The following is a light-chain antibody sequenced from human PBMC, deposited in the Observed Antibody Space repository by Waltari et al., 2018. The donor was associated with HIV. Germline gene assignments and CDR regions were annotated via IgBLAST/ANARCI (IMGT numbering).Light chain of an antibody. CDR3: QQTNGLPRT. J-gene: IGKJ2*02. CDR1: QGIRTW. V-gene: IGKV1-12*01. CDR2: GAS. Sequence: IQMTQCLGYISALVVVRVTITCRASQGIRTWLAWYQQKPGKVPQLLIHGASSLHSGIPSRFNGSGSGTQFSLTISSLQSEDFAAYYCQQTNGLPRTFGRGTTV.